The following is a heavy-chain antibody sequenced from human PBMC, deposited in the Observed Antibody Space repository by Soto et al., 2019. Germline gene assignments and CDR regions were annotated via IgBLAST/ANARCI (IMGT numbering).Heavy chain of an antibody. D-gene: IGHD2-21*02. CDR2: ISGSGGST. J-gene: IGHJ5*02. CDR1: GFTFSIYA. CDR3: AKDIRGDERRWFDP. Sequence: EVQLLESGVGWVQPGGSLRLSCAASGFTFSIYALSWVRQAPGKGLEWGSAISGSGGSTYYADSVKGRFTISRDNSKNTLYLHMNSLRAEDTAVYYCAKDIRGDERRWFDPWGQGTLVTVS. V-gene: IGHV3-23*01.